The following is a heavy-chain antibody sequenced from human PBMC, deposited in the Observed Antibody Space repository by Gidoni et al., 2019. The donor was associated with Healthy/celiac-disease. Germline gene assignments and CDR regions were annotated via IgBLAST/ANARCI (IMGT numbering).Heavy chain of an antibody. D-gene: IGHD1-26*01. CDR3: ARIQRGAKGPVTADFDY. V-gene: IGHV2-26*01. Sequence: QVTLKESGPVLVKPTETLTLTCTVSGFSLSNARMGVSWIRQPPGKALEWLAHIFSNDGKFYSPSLKRRLTLSKDTPKSQVVLTLTHVGPGDTATYYCARIQRGAKGPVTADFDYWGQGTLVTVSS. CDR1: GFSLSNARMG. CDR2: IFSNDGK. J-gene: IGHJ4*02.